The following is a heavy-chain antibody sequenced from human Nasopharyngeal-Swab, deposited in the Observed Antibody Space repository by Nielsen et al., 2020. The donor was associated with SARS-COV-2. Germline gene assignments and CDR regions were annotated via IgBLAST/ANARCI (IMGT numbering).Heavy chain of an antibody. D-gene: IGHD5-12*01. V-gene: IGHV5-51*01. Sequence: GESLKISCKGSGYSFTSYWIAWLRPLPGKGLEWMGIIYPRDTETRYSPSFQGQVTISADKSISTAYLQWSSMKASDTAMYYCVRPEGVATSFKYYFQYGMDVWGQGTMVTVPS. J-gene: IGHJ6*02. CDR3: VRPEGVATSFKYYFQYGMDV. CDR2: IYPRDTET. CDR1: GYSFTSYW.